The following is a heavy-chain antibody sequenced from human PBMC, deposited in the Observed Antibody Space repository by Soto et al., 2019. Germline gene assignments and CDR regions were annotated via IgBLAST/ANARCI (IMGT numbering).Heavy chain of an antibody. J-gene: IGHJ6*02. CDR3: PGTTVTPRPSFYYYAVDV. D-gene: IGHD4-4*01. CDR2: ISSTSTFI. CDR1: GSLFDSYS. Sequence: EVQLVESGGGLVKPGGSLRLSCAASGSLFDSYSVNWVRQAPGKGLEWVASISSTSTFIYYTDSVKGRFTISRDNAKSSLYLQMNSLRADDTAVYYCPGTTVTPRPSFYYYAVDVWGQGTTVTVSS. V-gene: IGHV3-21*01.